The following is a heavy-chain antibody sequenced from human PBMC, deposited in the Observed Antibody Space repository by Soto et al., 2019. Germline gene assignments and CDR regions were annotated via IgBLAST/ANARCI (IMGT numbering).Heavy chain of an antibody. J-gene: IGHJ5*02. Sequence: SETLSLTCTVSGDSITTYYWSWIRQSPGKGLEWIGYGYYSGSTNYNPSLKSRVTISVDASKSKNQLSLKLSSVTAADTAVYYRARDLVGATYGNWFDPWSQGTLVTVSS. CDR1: GDSITTYY. V-gene: IGHV4-59*01. CDR2: GYYSGST. CDR3: ARDLVGATYGNWFDP. D-gene: IGHD1-26*01.